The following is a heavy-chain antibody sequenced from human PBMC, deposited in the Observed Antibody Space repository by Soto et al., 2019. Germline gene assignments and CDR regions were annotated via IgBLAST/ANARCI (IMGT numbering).Heavy chain of an antibody. Sequence: EVQLVESGGGLVQPGRSLRLSCAASGFTFDDYAMHWVRQAPGKGLEWGSGISWNSGRIGYADSVKGRFTISRDNAKNSLYLQMNSLRREDTALYYCAKDNQDTLVREATFEHWGKGTLVTVSS. CDR3: AKDNQDTLVREATFEH. D-gene: IGHD3-10*01. J-gene: IGHJ4*02. CDR1: GFTFDDYA. CDR2: ISWNSGRI. V-gene: IGHV3-9*01.